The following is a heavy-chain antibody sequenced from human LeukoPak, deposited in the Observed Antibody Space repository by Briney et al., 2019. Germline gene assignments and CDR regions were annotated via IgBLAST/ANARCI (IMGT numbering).Heavy chain of an antibody. V-gene: IGHV3-30*04. Sequence: PGRSLRLSCAASGFTFSSYAMHWVRQAPGKGLEWVAVISYDGSNKYYADSVKGRFTISRDNSKNTLYLQMNSLRAEDTAVYYCARDGIVSRRGYYYYYYMDVWGKGTTVTVSS. J-gene: IGHJ6*03. CDR2: ISYDGSNK. CDR1: GFTFSSYA. D-gene: IGHD1-26*01. CDR3: ARDGIVSRRGYYYYYYMDV.